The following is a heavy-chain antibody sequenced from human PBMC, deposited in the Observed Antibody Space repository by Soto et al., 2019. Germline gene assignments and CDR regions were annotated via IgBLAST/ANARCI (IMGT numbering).Heavy chain of an antibody. CDR3: ARDPQKGYDYGDYVDY. J-gene: IGHJ4*02. CDR1: GGSISSGGYY. D-gene: IGHD4-17*01. Sequence: QVQLQESGPGLVKPSQTLSLTCTVSGGSISSGGYYWSWIRQHPGKGLEWIGYIYYSGSTYYNPSLKRRVTISVDTSKNQCSLKLSSVTAADTAVYYCARDPQKGYDYGDYVDYWGQGTLVTVSS. CDR2: IYYSGST. V-gene: IGHV4-31*03.